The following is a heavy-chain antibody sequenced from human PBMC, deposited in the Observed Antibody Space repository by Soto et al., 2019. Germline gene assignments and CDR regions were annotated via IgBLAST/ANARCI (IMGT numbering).Heavy chain of an antibody. CDR2: ISSSSSTI. V-gene: IGHV3-48*01. CDR1: GFTFSSYS. D-gene: IGHD2-15*01. Sequence: GGSLRLSCAASGFTFSSYSMNWVRQAPGKGLEWVSYISSSSSTIYYADSVKGRFTISRDNAKNSLYLQMNSLRAEDTAVYYCARGYCSGGSCYGYYYYMDVWGKGTTVTVSS. J-gene: IGHJ6*03. CDR3: ARGYCSGGSCYGYYYYMDV.